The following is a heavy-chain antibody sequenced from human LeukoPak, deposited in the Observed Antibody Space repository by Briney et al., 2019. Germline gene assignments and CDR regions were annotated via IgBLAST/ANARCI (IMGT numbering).Heavy chain of an antibody. D-gene: IGHD3-10*01. CDR2: INHSGST. Sequence: SETLSLTCAVYGGSFSGYYWSWIRQPPGKGLEWIGEINHSGSTNYNSSLKSRVTISVDTSKNQFSLKLSSVTAADTAVYYCARGYYGSGSHCCHMDVRGKGTTITVS. V-gene: IGHV4-34*01. J-gene: IGHJ6*03. CDR1: GGSFSGYY. CDR3: ARGYYGSGSHCCHMDV.